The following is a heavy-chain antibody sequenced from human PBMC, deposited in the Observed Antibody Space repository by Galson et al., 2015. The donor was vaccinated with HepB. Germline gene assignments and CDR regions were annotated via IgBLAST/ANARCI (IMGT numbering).Heavy chain of an antibody. Sequence: SLRLSCAASGFTFSSYTMRWVRQAPGKGLEWVAAISYGARNKDYADSGKGRFTISRDNSKNTLYLQMNSLRADDTAVYYCASHIYWGQGVLVTVSS. CDR3: ASHIY. J-gene: IGHJ4*02. CDR1: GFTFSSYT. CDR2: ISYGARNK. V-gene: IGHV3-30*04.